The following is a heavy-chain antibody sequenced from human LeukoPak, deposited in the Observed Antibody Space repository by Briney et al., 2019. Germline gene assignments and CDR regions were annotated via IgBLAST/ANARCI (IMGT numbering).Heavy chain of an antibody. CDR1: GGSISSSNW. D-gene: IGHD6-19*01. CDR2: VYHSGST. Sequence: SGTLSLTCAVSGGSISSSNWWSWVRQPPGKGLEWIGEVYHSGSTNYNASLESRVTISIHKSKNQFYLKLSSVTAADTAVYYCARLAIAVTPSYFDFWGQGTLVTVSS. V-gene: IGHV4-4*02. CDR3: ARLAIAVTPSYFDF. J-gene: IGHJ4*02.